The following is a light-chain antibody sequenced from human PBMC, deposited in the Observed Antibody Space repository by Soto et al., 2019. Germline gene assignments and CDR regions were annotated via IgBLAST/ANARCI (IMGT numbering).Light chain of an antibody. CDR2: RSD. CDR3: SARDDSLRGVV. V-gene: IGLV1-47*01. J-gene: IGLJ2*01. Sequence: QSVLTQPPSTSGTPGQRVTISCSGSSSNIGSNHVYWYQQFPGMAPKLLMYRSDQRPTGVPDRFSGSKSGTSASLAISGLRSDDESEYYCSARDDSLRGVVFGGGTKLTVL. CDR1: SSNIGSNH.